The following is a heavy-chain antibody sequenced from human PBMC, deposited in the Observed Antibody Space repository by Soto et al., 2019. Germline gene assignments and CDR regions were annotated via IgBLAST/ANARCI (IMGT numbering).Heavy chain of an antibody. CDR1: GFTFSSND. J-gene: IGHJ3*01. D-gene: IGHD3-22*01. Sequence: EVQLVESGGGLIQPGGSLRLSCAASGFTFSSNDMNWVRQAPGKGLEWVSLIYSGGSTYSADSVKGRFTISRDNSKNTLYLQMSSLRAEDTAVCYCATRPLLPGAPWGQGTMVTVSS. CDR2: IYSGGST. CDR3: ATRPLLPGAP. V-gene: IGHV3-53*01.